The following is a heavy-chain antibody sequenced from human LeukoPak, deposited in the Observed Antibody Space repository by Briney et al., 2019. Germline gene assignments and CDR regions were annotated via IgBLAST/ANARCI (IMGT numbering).Heavy chain of an antibody. D-gene: IGHD3-10*01. J-gene: IGHJ4*02. CDR2: ISSSSSYI. Sequence: GGSLRLSCAASGFTFSSYTMNWVRQAPGKGLEWVSSISSSSSYIYYADSVKGRFTISRDNAKNSLYLQMNSLRTEDTALYYCAKGKNTGSYLSHVDYWGQGTLVTVSS. V-gene: IGHV3-21*04. CDR3: AKGKNTGSYLSHVDY. CDR1: GFTFSSYT.